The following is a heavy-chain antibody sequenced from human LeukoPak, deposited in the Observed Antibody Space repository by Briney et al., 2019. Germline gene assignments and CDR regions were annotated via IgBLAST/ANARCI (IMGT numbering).Heavy chain of an antibody. Sequence: ASVKVSCKASGYTFTGYYMHWVRQAPGQGLEWMGMIYPRDGSTSYAQKFQGRVTVTRDTSTSTVHMELSGLRSEDTAVYYCARDQEGFGYWGQGTLVTVSS. CDR1: GYTFTGYY. J-gene: IGHJ4*02. V-gene: IGHV1-46*01. CDR3: ARDQEGFGY. CDR2: IYPRDGST.